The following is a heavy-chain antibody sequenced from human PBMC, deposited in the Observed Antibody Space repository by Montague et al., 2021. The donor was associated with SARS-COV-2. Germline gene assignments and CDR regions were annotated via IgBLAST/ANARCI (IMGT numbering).Heavy chain of an antibody. CDR3: ARDSHYYDSSGHFDY. Sequence: SETLSLTCTVSGGSISSYYWSWIRQPPGKGLEWIGYIYYSGSTNXNPSLKSRVTISVDTSKNQFSLKLSSVTAADTAVYCCARDSHYYDSSGHFDYWGQGTLVTVSS. J-gene: IGHJ4*02. CDR2: IYYSGST. CDR1: GGSISSYY. V-gene: IGHV4-59*13. D-gene: IGHD3-22*01.